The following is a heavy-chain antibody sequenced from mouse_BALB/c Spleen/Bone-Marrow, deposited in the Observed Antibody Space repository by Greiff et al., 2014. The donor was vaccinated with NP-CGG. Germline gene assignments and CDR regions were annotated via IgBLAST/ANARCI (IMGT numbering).Heavy chain of an antibody. D-gene: IGHD1-2*01. Sequence: QVQLKESGPGLVAPSQSLSITCTVSGFSLTSYGVHWVRQPPGKGLEWLGVIWADGSTNYNSALMSRLSIRKDNSKSQVFLKMNSLQTDDTAMYYCARITTATGAMDYWGQGASVTVSS. V-gene: IGHV2-9*02. J-gene: IGHJ4*01. CDR1: GFSLTSYG. CDR2: IWADGST. CDR3: ARITTATGAMDY.